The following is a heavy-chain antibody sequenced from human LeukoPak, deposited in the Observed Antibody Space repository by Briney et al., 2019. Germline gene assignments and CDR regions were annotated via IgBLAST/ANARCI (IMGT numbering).Heavy chain of an antibody. V-gene: IGHV1-69*13. CDR3: ARGLRTYGMDV. CDR1: GGTFISYA. D-gene: IGHD5/OR15-5a*01. Sequence: ASVKVSCKASGGTFISYAISWVRQAPGQGLEWMGGIIPIFGTANYAQKFQGRVTITADESTSTAYMELSSLRSDDTAVYYCARGLRTYGMDVWGQGTTVTVSS. CDR2: IIPIFGTA. J-gene: IGHJ6*02.